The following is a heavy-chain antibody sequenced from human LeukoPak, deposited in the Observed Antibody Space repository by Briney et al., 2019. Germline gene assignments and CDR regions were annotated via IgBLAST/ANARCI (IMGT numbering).Heavy chain of an antibody. CDR1: GFTFSSYS. D-gene: IGHD3-9*01. Sequence: PGGSLRLSCAASGFTFSSYSMNWVRQAPGKGLEWVSSISSSSSYIYYADSVKGRFTISRDNAKNSLYLQMNSLRAEDTAVYYCARVIAGILTGYYSFDYWGQGTLVTVSS. CDR3: ARVIAGILTGYYSFDY. CDR2: ISSSSSYI. J-gene: IGHJ4*02. V-gene: IGHV3-21*01.